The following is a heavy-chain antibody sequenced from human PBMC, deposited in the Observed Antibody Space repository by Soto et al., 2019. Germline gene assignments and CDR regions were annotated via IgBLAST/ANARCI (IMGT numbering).Heavy chain of an antibody. CDR2: ISSNSAYI. V-gene: IGHV3-21*01. J-gene: IGHJ5*02. D-gene: IGHD6-13*01. Sequence: PGGSLRLSCVVSGFTFSNYWMHWVRQTPGEGPVWVSTISSNSAYIYYTDALRGRFTISRDNAKNSLHLQMNSLRAEDTAVYYCTRDASRDSSARGWFDPWGPGTLVTVSS. CDR1: GFTFSNYW. CDR3: TRDASRDSSARGWFDP.